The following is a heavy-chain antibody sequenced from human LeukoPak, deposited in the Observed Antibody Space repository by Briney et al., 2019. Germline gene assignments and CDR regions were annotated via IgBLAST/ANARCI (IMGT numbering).Heavy chain of an antibody. CDR2: ISGDGGST. D-gene: IGHD3-10*01. J-gene: IGHJ6*02. Sequence: PGGSLRLSCAASGFTFDDYAMHWVRQAPGKGLEEFSLISGDGGSTYYADSVKGRFTISRDNSKNSLYLQMNSLRTEDTALYYCAKELVRGVYYYYGMDVWGQGTTVTVSS. V-gene: IGHV3-43*02. CDR3: AKELVRGVYYYYGMDV. CDR1: GFTFDDYA.